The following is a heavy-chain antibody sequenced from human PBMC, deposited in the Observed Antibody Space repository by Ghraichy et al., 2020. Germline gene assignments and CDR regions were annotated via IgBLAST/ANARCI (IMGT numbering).Heavy chain of an antibody. V-gene: IGHV1-58*01. CDR2: IVVGSGNT. J-gene: IGHJ6*02. CDR3: AAASTDLYYYYGMDV. Sequence: SVKVSCKASGFTFTSSAVQWVRQARGQRLEWIGWIVVGSGNTNYAQKFQERVTITRDMSTSTAYMELSSLRSEDTAVYYCAAASTDLYYYYGMDVWGQGTTVTVSS. CDR1: GFTFTSSA.